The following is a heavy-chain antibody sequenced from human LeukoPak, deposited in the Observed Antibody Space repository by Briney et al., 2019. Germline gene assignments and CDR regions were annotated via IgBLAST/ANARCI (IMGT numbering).Heavy chain of an antibody. CDR1: GVTFSSYG. Sequence: GGSLRLSCAASGVTFSSYGMHWVRQAPGKGLEWVAFIRYDGINKYYADSVKGRFTISRDNSKNTLYLQMNSLRAEDTAVYYCAKDGFGITIFGFFDYWGQGTLVTVSS. J-gene: IGHJ4*02. CDR3: AKDGFGITIFGFFDY. V-gene: IGHV3-30*02. D-gene: IGHD3-3*01. CDR2: IRYDGINK.